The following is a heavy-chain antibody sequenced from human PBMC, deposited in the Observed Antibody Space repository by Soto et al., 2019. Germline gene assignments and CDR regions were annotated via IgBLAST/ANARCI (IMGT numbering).Heavy chain of an antibody. CDR2: ISSSGSTI. CDR1: GFTFSSYE. Sequence: PGGSLRLSCAASGFTFSSYEMNWVRQAPGKGLEWVSYISSSGSTIYYADSVKGRFTISRDNAKNSLYLQMNSLRAEDTAVYYCARTIGVDWFDPWGQGNLVTVSS. V-gene: IGHV3-48*03. D-gene: IGHD2-15*01. J-gene: IGHJ5*02. CDR3: ARTIGVDWFDP.